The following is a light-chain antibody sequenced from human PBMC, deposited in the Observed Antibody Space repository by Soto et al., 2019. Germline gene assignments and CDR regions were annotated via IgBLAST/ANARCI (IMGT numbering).Light chain of an antibody. Sequence: EIVMTQSPATLSVSPGERATLSCRASQSVSSTLAWYQQKPGQAPRLLIYGASTRATDIPARFSGSGSGTVFTLTISRLEPEDFAVYYCQQYGSSITFGQGTRLEIK. J-gene: IGKJ5*01. CDR1: QSVSST. CDR2: GAS. CDR3: QQYGSSIT. V-gene: IGKV3-15*01.